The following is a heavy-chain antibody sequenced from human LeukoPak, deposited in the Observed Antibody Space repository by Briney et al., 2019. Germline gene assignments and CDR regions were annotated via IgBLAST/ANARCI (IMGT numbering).Heavy chain of an antibody. CDR2: IYYSGST. Sequence: PSETLSLTCAVYGGSFSGYYWSWIRQPPGKGLEWIGYIYYSGSTKYNPSLKSRVTISVDTSKNQFSLKLRSVTAADTAVYYCATLAYRNALDIWGQGTMVSVSS. CDR3: ATLAYRNALDI. CDR1: GGSFSGYY. V-gene: IGHV4-59*12. D-gene: IGHD2-2*01. J-gene: IGHJ3*02.